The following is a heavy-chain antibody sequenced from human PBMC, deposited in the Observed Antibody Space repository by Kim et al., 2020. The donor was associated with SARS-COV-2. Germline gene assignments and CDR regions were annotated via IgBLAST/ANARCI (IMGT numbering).Heavy chain of an antibody. D-gene: IGHD2-21*02. J-gene: IGHJ3*02. Sequence: GGSLRLSCAASGFTFSSYDMHWVRQATGKGLEWVSAIGTAGDTYYPGSAKGRFSISRENAKNSLYLQMHSLRAGETAVYYCARGGAYCGGDCYFRAFDIWGEGKMVTVSS. CDR2: IGTAGDT. CDR3: ARGGAYCGGDCYFRAFDI. V-gene: IGHV3-13*01. CDR1: GFTFSSYD.